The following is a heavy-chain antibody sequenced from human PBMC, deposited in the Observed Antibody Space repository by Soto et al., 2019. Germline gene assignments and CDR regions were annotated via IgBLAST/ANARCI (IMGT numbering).Heavy chain of an antibody. CDR2: MYFGVSF. Sequence: SETLSLTCTVSGDSVSSGYWSWIRQPPGKGLEWIGFMYFGVSFNYNPSLTSRVTISVETSKNQFSMKMTSVTAADTAVYYCAKSYYDTTGFAVDPWGQGTLVTVSS. CDR1: GDSVSSGY. V-gene: IGHV4-59*02. J-gene: IGHJ5*02. D-gene: IGHD3-22*01. CDR3: AKSYYDTTGFAVDP.